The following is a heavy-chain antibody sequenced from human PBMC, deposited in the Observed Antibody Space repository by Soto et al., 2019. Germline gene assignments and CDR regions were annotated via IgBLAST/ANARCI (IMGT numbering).Heavy chain of an antibody. V-gene: IGHV4-59*01. CDR2: IYYSGST. J-gene: IGHJ3*02. CDR1: GGSISSYY. D-gene: IGHD2-15*01. CDR3: AREERYWCGGCCLNAFDI. Sequence: TETLSLTCTVSGGSISSYYWSWIRQPPGKGLEWIGYIYYSGSTNYNPSLKSRVTISVDTSKNQFSLKLSSVTAADTAVYYCAREERYWCGGCCLNAFDIWGQGTMVTVSS.